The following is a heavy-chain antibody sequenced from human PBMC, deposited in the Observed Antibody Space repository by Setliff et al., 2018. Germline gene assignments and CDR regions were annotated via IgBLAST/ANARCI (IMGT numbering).Heavy chain of an antibody. CDR3: ACPDILTGLYDY. D-gene: IGHD3-9*01. J-gene: IGHJ4*02. V-gene: IGHV3-48*03. CDR1: GFTFSSYE. Sequence: GGSLRLSCAASGFTFSSYEMNWVRQAPGKGLEWVSYISSSGSTIYYADSVKGRFTVSRDNAKNSLYLQMNSLRAEDTAVYYCACPDILTGLYDYWGQGTQVTVSS. CDR2: ISSSGSTI.